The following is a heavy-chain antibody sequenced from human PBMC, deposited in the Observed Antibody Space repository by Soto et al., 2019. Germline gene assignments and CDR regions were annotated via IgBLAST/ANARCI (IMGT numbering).Heavy chain of an antibody. CDR2: ISAYNGNT. CDR1: GYTFTSYG. D-gene: IGHD2-2*01. CDR3: ARDGKLRYIVVVPADSIDY. J-gene: IGHJ4*02. V-gene: IGHV1-18*01. Sequence: GASVKVSCKASGYTFTSYGISWVRQAPGQGLEWMGWISAYNGNTNYAQKLQGRVTMTTDTSTSTAYMELRSLRSDDTAVYYCARDGKLRYIVVVPADSIDYWGQGTLVIVSS.